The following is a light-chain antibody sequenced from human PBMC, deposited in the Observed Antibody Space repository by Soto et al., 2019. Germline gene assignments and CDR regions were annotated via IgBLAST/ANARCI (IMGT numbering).Light chain of an antibody. J-gene: IGKJ2*01. V-gene: IGKV1-5*03. CDR3: QQDYSYPYT. Sequence: DIQMTQSPSTLSASVGDRVTITCRASQSIRNWLAWYQQKPGKAPKLLLYKASTLQSGVPSRFSGSGSGTEFSLAISGLQHDAFATYYCQQDYSYPYTFGQGTKLDIK. CDR2: KAS. CDR1: QSIRNW.